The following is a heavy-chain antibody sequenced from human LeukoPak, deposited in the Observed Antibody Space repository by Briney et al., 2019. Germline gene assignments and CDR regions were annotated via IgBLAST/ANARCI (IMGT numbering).Heavy chain of an antibody. J-gene: IGHJ4*02. V-gene: IGHV4-4*07. CDR2: IYTSGST. D-gene: IGHD3-22*01. CDR1: GGSISSYY. CDR3: ARGRPYYYDSSGYPLRGDY. Sequence: SETLSLTCTVSGGSISSYYWSWIRQPAGKGLEWIGRIYTSGSTNYNPSLKSRVTMSVDTSKNQFSLKLSSVTAADTAVYYCARGRPYYYDSSGYPLRGDYWGQGTLVTVSS.